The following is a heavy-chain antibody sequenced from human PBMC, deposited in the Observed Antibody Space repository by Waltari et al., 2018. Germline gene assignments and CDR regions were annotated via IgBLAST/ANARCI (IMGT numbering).Heavy chain of an antibody. CDR3: ATAGAYCSSTSCYDAFDI. J-gene: IGHJ3*02. V-gene: IGHV1-2*06. Sequence: QVQLVQSGAEVKKPGASVKVSCKASGYTFTGYYMHWVRQAPGQGLEWMGRINPNSGGTNYAQKFQGRVTMTRDTSISTAYMELSRRRSDDTAVYYCATAGAYCSSTSCYDAFDIWGQGTMVTVSS. CDR2: INPNSGGT. CDR1: GYTFTGYY. D-gene: IGHD2-2*01.